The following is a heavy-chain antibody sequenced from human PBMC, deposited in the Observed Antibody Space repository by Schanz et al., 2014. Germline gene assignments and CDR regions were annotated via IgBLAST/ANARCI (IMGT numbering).Heavy chain of an antibody. CDR2: IYIGGNT. CDR3: ARPALWFGDNCFDP. Sequence: EVQLVESGGGLVQPGGSLRLSCAASGFSVGNKYMNWVRQAPGKGLEWVSFIYIGGNTYYADSVKGRFTISRDNSKNSLLLQLNSLRADDTAVYYCARPALWFGDNCFDPWGQGTLVTVSS. J-gene: IGHJ5*02. CDR1: GFSVGNKY. V-gene: IGHV3-66*01. D-gene: IGHD3-10*01.